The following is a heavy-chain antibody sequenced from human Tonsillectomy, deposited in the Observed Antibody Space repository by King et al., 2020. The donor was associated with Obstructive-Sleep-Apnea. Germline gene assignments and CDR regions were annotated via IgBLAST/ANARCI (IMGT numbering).Heavy chain of an antibody. D-gene: IGHD5-12*01. CDR3: AKDRPEWLRTYFYAMDV. V-gene: IGHV3-30*18. J-gene: IGHJ6*02. CDR2: ISYDGGNK. CDR1: GFMFSNYG. Sequence: HVQLVESGGGVVQPGRSLSLSCAASGFMFSNYGMHWVRQAPGKGLEWVAVISYDGGNKYYADSVKGRFTVSRDNSKKTLHLQMRSLRAEDTAVYYCAKDRPEWLRTYFYAMDVWGQGTTVTVSS.